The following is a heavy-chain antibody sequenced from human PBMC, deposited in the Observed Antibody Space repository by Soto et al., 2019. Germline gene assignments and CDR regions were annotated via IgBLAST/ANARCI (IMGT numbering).Heavy chain of an antibody. CDR1: GFTFSSYW. J-gene: IGHJ4*02. V-gene: IGHV3-30-3*01. D-gene: IGHD3-22*01. Sequence: PGGSLRLSCAASGFTFSSYWMHWVRQAPGKGLEWVSLITSDGSNKYYADSVKGRFTISRDNSKNTLYLQMNSLRAEDTAVYYCARAAYYYDSSAQSRDDYWGQGTLVTVSS. CDR2: ITSDGSNK. CDR3: ARAAYYYDSSAQSRDDY.